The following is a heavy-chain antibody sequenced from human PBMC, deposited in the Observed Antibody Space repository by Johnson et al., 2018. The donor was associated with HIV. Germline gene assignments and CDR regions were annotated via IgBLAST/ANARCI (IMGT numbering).Heavy chain of an antibody. V-gene: IGHV3-48*04. J-gene: IGHJ3*01. CDR2: ISSSGTTI. CDR1: GFTFSSYA. D-gene: IGHD7-27*01. Sequence: VQLVESGGGLVQPGGSLRLSCAASGFTFSSYAMSWVRQAPGKGLEWVSYISSSGTTIHYADSVKGRFTISRDNAKNSLYLQMNSLRAGDTAVYYCARENWGAFDLWGQGTMVTVSS. CDR3: ARENWGAFDL.